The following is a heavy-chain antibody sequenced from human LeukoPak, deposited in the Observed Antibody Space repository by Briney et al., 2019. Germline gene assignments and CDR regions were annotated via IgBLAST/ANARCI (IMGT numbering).Heavy chain of an antibody. CDR1: GGSSSGYY. CDR2: INHSGST. D-gene: IGHD1-14*01. CDR3: ARALRTKNDY. J-gene: IGHJ4*02. Sequence: SETLSLTCAVYGGSSSGYYWSWIRQPPGKGLEWIGEINHSGSTNYNPSLKSRVTISVDTSKNQFSLKLSSVTAADTAVYYCARALRTKNDYWGQGTLVTVSS. V-gene: IGHV4-34*01.